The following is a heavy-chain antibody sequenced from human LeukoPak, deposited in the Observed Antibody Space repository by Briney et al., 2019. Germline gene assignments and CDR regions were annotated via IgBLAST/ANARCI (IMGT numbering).Heavy chain of an antibody. CDR3: ARSEGQQLSRSWFGP. V-gene: IGHV4-34*01. J-gene: IGHJ5*02. Sequence: SETLSLTCAVYGGSFSGYYWSWIRQPPGKGLEWIGEINHSGSTNYNPSLKSRVTISVDTSKNQFSLKLSSVTAADTAVYYCARSEGQQLSRSWFGPWGQGTLVTVSS. D-gene: IGHD6-13*01. CDR2: INHSGST. CDR1: GGSFSGYY.